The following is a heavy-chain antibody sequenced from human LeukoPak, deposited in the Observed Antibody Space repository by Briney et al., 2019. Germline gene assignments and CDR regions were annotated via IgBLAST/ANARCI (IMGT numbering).Heavy chain of an antibody. D-gene: IGHD3-10*01. J-gene: IGHJ3*02. CDR2: ISYDGSNK. Sequence: GGSLRLSCAASGFTFSSYAMHWVRQAPGKGPEWVAVISYDGSNKYYADSVKGRFTISRDNSKNTLYLQMNSLRAEDTAVYYCARSQFSGFDAFDIWGQGTMVTVSS. V-gene: IGHV3-30*01. CDR1: GFTFSSYA. CDR3: ARSQFSGFDAFDI.